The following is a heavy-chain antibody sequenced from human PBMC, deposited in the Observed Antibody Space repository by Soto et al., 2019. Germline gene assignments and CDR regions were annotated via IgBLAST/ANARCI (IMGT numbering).Heavy chain of an antibody. D-gene: IGHD3-10*01. J-gene: IGHJ4*02. CDR1: GFTFNNYA. V-gene: IGHV3-23*01. Sequence: EVQVLDSGGGLVQPGGSLRLSCAASGFTFNNYAMNWVRQAPGKGLEWVATISATGGSTYYADSVKGRFTISRDNSKNTLYLQMNGLRVEDTAVYYCAKDRLAVNFDYWGQGPQVTVSS. CDR3: AKDRLAVNFDY. CDR2: ISATGGST.